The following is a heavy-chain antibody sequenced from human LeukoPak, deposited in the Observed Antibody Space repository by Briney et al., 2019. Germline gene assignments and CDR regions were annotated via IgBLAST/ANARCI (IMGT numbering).Heavy chain of an antibody. J-gene: IGHJ4*02. V-gene: IGHV3-23*01. CDR3: AQASIWVRGVIKGVIPYYFDY. CDR1: GFTFSSYA. CDR2: ISGSGGST. D-gene: IGHD3-10*01. Sequence: GGSLRLSCAASGFTFSSYAMSWVRQAPGKGLEWVSAISGSGGSTYYADSVKGRFTISRDNSKNTLYLQMNSLRAEDTAVYYCAQASIWVRGVIKGVIPYYFDYWGQGTLVTVSS.